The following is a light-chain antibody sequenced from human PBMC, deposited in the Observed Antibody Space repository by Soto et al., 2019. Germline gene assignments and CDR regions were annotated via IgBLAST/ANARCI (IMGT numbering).Light chain of an antibody. Sequence: DIVMTQSPDSLAVSLGERATINCKSSQSVLYSSNNKNYLGWYQQKPGHPPKLLIYWASTRESGVPDRFSGSGSGTDVTLTISSLQAEDVAVYYCQQYFSSPFTFGPGTKVAIK. J-gene: IGKJ3*01. CDR1: QSVLYSSNNKNY. CDR2: WAS. CDR3: QQYFSSPFT. V-gene: IGKV4-1*01.